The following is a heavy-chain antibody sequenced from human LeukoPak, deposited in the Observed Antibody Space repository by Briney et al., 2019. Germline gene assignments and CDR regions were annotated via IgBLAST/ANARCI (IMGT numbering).Heavy chain of an antibody. Sequence: GGSLRLSCAASGFTFSSYAMSWARQAPGKGLEWVSAISGSGGSTYYADSVKGRLTISRDNSKNTLYLQMNSLRAEDTAVYYCARGQRIPSSSWYYHFDYWGQGTLVTVSS. J-gene: IGHJ4*02. V-gene: IGHV3-23*01. D-gene: IGHD6-13*01. CDR1: GFTFSSYA. CDR3: ARGQRIPSSSWYYHFDY. CDR2: ISGSGGST.